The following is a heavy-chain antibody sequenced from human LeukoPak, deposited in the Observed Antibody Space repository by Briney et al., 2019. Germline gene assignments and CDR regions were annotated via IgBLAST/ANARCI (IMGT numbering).Heavy chain of an antibody. CDR2: ISAYNGNT. CDR3: ARDHTVAPWDYYYGMDV. J-gene: IGHJ6*04. V-gene: IGHV1-18*04. D-gene: IGHD2-15*01. Sequence: GASVKLSCKASGYTFTSYGISWVRHAPGQGLEWMGWISAYNGNTNYAQKLQGRVTMTADTSTSTAYMELRSLRSDDTAVYYCARDHTVAPWDYYYGMDVWGKGTTVTVSS. CDR1: GYTFTSYG.